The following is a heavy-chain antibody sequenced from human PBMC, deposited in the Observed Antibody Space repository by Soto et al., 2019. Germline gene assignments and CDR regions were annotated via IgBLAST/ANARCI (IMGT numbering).Heavy chain of an antibody. CDR3: ARGSSIAGLYYGMDV. CDR1: GASISSYNY. CDR2: NYYSGIT. V-gene: IGHV4-31*03. Sequence: SETLSLTCNVSGASISSYNYWGWIRQHPGKGLEWIGYNYYSGITYYNPSLKSRVTISLDTSKNQFSLKLSSVTAADTAVYYCARGSSIAGLYYGMDVWGQGTTVTVSS. J-gene: IGHJ6*02. D-gene: IGHD6-6*01.